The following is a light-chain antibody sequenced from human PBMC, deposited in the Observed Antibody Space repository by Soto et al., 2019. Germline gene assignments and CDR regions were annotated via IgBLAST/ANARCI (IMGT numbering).Light chain of an antibody. V-gene: IGLV1-51*01. CDR3: GTWDSILNAVI. J-gene: IGLJ1*01. CDR1: SSNIGSNF. Sequence: QAVVTQPPSVSAAPGQRVTISCSGSSSNIGSNFVSWYRHIPGTAPKLLIYDNDKRPSEIPDRFSGSKSGTSATLAITGLQTGDEVDYYCGTWDSILNAVIFGGGTKVTVL. CDR2: DND.